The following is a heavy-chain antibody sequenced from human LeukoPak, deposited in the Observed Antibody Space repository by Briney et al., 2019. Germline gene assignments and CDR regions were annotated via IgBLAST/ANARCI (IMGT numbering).Heavy chain of an antibody. CDR3: ASGKYRYGDNWFDP. D-gene: IGHD5-18*01. J-gene: IGHJ5*02. V-gene: IGHV3-74*01. CDR2: ISSDGSNT. Sequence: SGGSLRLSCAASGFTFSSYWMHWVRQGPGEGLVWVSRISSDGSNTYYADSVEGRFTISRDNSKNTLYLQMNSLRAEDTAVYFCASGKYRYGDNWFDPWGQGTLVTVSS. CDR1: GFTFSSYW.